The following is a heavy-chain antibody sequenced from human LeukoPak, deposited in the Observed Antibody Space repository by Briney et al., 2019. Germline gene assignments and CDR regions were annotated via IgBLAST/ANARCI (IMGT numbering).Heavy chain of an antibody. D-gene: IGHD2-21*02. CDR2: IRSKAYGGTT. CDR3: TREEVAYCGGDCYPSGFDY. Sequence: PGGSLRLSCTTSGFTFGNYAMSWFRQAPGKGLEWVGFIRSKAYGGTTEYAASVKGRFIISRDDYKSIAYLQMNSLKTEDSAVYYCTREEVAYCGGDCYPSGFDYWGQGTLVTVSS. V-gene: IGHV3-49*03. CDR1: GFTFGNYA. J-gene: IGHJ4*02.